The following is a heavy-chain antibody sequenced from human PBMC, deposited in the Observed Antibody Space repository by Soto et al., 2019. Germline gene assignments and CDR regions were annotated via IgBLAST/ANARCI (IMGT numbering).Heavy chain of an antibody. D-gene: IGHD3-22*01. CDR2: INHSGTT. V-gene: IGHV4-34*01. Sequence: SETLSLTCAVFGGSFSDYYWTWIRQPPGKGLEWIGEINHSGTTSYNPSLKSRLTISVDTSNNQFSLKLSSVTAADTAVYYCARAADDKGVDYWGQGTLVTVSS. CDR3: ARAADDKGVDY. CDR1: GGSFSDYY. J-gene: IGHJ4*02.